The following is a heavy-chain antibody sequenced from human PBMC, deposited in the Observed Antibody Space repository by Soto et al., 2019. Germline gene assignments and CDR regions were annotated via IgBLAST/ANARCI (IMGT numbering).Heavy chain of an antibody. V-gene: IGHV3-11*01. CDR1: GFTFSDYY. D-gene: IGHD5-18*01. J-gene: IGHJ3*02. Sequence: GGSLRLSFAASGFTFSDYYMSWIRQAPGKGLEWVSYISSSGSTIYYADSVKGRFTISRDNAKNSLYLQMNSLRAEDTAVYYCAREGTAMARGAFDIWGQGTMVTVSS. CDR2: ISSSGSTI. CDR3: AREGTAMARGAFDI.